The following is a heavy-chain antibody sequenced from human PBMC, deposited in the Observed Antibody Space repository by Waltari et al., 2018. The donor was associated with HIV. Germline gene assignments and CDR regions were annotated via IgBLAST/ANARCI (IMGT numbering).Heavy chain of an antibody. J-gene: IGHJ6*02. CDR2: IKDDGSEK. Sequence: EVQLMESGGGLVQSGGSLRLSCAASGFTFTTYWMSWVRQPPGKGLGWVAYIKDDGSEKYYMGSVKGRFTISRDNAKNSMFLQMNSLRAEDTAVYYCARIGTFPHNYAIDFWGQGTTVTVSS. V-gene: IGHV3-7*01. D-gene: IGHD1-26*01. CDR3: ARIGTFPHNYAIDF. CDR1: GFTFTTYW.